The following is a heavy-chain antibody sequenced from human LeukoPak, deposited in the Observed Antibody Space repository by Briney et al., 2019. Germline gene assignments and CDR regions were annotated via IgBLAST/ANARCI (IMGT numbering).Heavy chain of an antibody. J-gene: IGHJ4*02. CDR2: ISAYNGDT. D-gene: IGHD3-16*02. CDR3: AIIDLTNGFDY. V-gene: IGHV1-18*01. CDR1: GYTFATYG. Sequence: ASVKVSCKGSGYTFATYGIDWVRQAPGQGLEWMGWISAYNGDTKYAQNLQDRLTVTTDTSTTTAYMELRSLRSDDTAVYYCAIIDLTNGFDYWGQGTLVTVSS.